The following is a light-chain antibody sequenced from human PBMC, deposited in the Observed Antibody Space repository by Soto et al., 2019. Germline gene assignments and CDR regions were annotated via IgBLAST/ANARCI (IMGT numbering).Light chain of an antibody. CDR1: QSVDSSF. CDR2: GAS. CDR3: QQYVSSVT. V-gene: IGKV3-20*01. J-gene: IGKJ1*01. Sequence: EIVLTQSPGSLSLSPGERATLSCRASQSVDSSFFAWYPQKPGEAPRLLIYGASNRATGIPDRFSGSGSGTDFTLTISKLEPEDFAVYYCQQYVSSVTFGQGTKVEI.